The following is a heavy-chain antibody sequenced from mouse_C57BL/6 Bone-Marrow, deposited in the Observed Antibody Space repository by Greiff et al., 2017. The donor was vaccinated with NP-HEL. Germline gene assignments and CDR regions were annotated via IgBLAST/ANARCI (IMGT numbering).Heavy chain of an antibody. CDR3: ARGPHYYGSRDYAMDY. CDR2: ILPGSGST. J-gene: IGHJ4*01. D-gene: IGHD1-1*01. Sequence: QVQLQQSGAELMKPGASVKLSCKATGYTFTGYWIEWVKQRPGHGLEWIGEILPGSGSTNYNEKFKGKATFTADTSSNTAYMQLSSLTTEDSAIYYCARGPHYYGSRDYAMDYWGQGTSVTVSS. CDR1: GYTFTGYW. V-gene: IGHV1-9*01.